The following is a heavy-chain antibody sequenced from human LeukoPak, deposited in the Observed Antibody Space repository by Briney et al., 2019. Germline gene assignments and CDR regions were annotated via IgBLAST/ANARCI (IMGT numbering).Heavy chain of an antibody. CDR2: ISAYNGNT. CDR3: ARDYDFWSGRKNWFDP. D-gene: IGHD3-3*01. CDR1: GYTFTSYG. V-gene: IGHV1-18*01. Sequence: ASVTVSCKASGYTFTSYGISWVRQAPGQGLEWMGWISAYNGNTNYAQKLQGRVTMTTDTSTSTAYMELRSLRSDDTAVYYCARDYDFWSGRKNWFDPWGQGTLVTVSS. J-gene: IGHJ5*02.